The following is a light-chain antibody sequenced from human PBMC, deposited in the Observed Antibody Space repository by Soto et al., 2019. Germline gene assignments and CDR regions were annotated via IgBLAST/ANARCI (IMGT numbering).Light chain of an antibody. CDR3: QHYDNFPRAIT. J-gene: IGKJ5*01. V-gene: IGKV1-33*01. CDR2: DAS. CDR1: QDISSY. Sequence: DIQMTQSPSSLSASVVDRVTISFQASQDISSYLNWYQQKPGKAPKLLIYDASNLETGVPSRFSGSGSGTDFTFTISSLQPEDIATYYCQHYDNFPRAITFGQGTRLEIK.